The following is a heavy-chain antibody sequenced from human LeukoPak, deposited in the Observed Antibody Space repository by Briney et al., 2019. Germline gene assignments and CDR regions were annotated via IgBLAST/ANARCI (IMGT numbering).Heavy chain of an antibody. J-gene: IGHJ4*02. V-gene: IGHV1-18*04. CDR3: ARDQAVAGTGDY. CDR1: GYTFTSYY. D-gene: IGHD6-19*01. Sequence: GASVKVSCTASGYTFTSYYMHWVRQAPGQGLEWMGWISAYNGNTNYAQKLQGRVTMTTGTSTSTAYMELRSLRSDDTAVYYCARDQAVAGTGDYWGQGTLVTVSS. CDR2: ISAYNGNT.